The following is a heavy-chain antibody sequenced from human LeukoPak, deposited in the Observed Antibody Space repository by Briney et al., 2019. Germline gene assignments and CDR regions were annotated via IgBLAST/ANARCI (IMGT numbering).Heavy chain of an antibody. CDR2: INPNGGGT. V-gene: IGHV1-2*02. J-gene: IGHJ6*02. CDR3: ARAGGAAGDYYYYCGMDV. CDR1: GYTFTVYY. D-gene: IGHD3-10*01. Sequence: ASVKVSCKASGYTFTVYYMHWVRQAPGQGLEWMGWINPNGGGTNYAQKYQGRVTVTRDTYISTAYMELSRLRSDDTAVYYCARAGGAAGDYYYYCGMDVWGQGTTVTVSS.